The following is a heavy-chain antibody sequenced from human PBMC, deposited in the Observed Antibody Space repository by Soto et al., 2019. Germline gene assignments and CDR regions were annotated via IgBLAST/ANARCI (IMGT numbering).Heavy chain of an antibody. CDR1: GFTFSSYA. J-gene: IGHJ4*02. D-gene: IGHD2-8*01. CDR2: ISSDGSNK. V-gene: IGHV3-30-3*01. CDR3: ATLFYD. Sequence: QMQLVESGGGVVQPGRSLKLSCAASGFTFSSYAMHWVRQTPGKGLEWVAVISSDGSNKYYADSVKSRFTISRDNSKNTLSLQMNSRRPGDTAVYYCATLFYDWGQGTLVTVSS.